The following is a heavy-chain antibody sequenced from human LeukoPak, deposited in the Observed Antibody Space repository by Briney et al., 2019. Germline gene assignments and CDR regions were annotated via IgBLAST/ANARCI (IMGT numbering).Heavy chain of an antibody. CDR3: ATDHSMADTAWWFDP. V-gene: IGHV1-46*01. Sequence: ASVKVSCKASGYTITNNWMHWVRQAPGQALEWMGVINPSGTGTSYGQKFQGRITMSRDTSTSTVYMELSSLRSEDTAFYYCATDHSMADTAWWFDPWGQGTLVTVSS. D-gene: IGHD5-24*01. CDR1: GYTITNNW. J-gene: IGHJ5*02. CDR2: INPSGTGT.